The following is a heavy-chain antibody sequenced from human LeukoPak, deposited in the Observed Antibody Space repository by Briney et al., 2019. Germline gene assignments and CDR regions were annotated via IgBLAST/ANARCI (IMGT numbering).Heavy chain of an antibody. V-gene: IGHV1-46*01. D-gene: IGHD3-9*01. Sequence: GASVKVSCKASGYTFTSYYMHWVRQAPGQGLEWMGIINPSGGSTSYAQKFQGRVTMTRDTSTSTVYMELSSLRSEDTAVYYCARASLRYFDWLPRDVWGQGTTVTVSS. J-gene: IGHJ6*02. CDR2: INPSGGST. CDR3: ARASLRYFDWLPRDV. CDR1: GYTFTSYY.